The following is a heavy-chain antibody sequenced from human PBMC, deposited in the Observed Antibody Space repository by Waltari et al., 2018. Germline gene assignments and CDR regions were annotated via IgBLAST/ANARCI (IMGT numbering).Heavy chain of an antibody. CDR3: ARAELLWFGELFSHSYYFDY. D-gene: IGHD3-10*01. CDR1: GGTFSSYA. J-gene: IGHJ4*02. CDR2: VIPIVGTA. Sequence: QVQLVQSGAEVKKPGSSVKVSCKASGGTFSSYAISWVRQAPGQGLEWMGGVIPIVGTANYGQKFQGRVTITADEATSTAYMELSSLRSEDTAVYYCARAELLWFGELFSHSYYFDYWGQGTLVTVSS. V-gene: IGHV1-69*01.